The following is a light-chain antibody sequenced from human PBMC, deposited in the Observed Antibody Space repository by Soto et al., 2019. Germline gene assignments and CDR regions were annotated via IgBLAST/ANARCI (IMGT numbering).Light chain of an antibody. J-gene: IGLJ2*01. CDR2: LNSDGSH. Sequence: QLVLTQSPSASASLGASVKLTCTLSSGHSSYAIAWHQLQPEKGPRYLMKLNSDGSHSKGDGIPDRFSGSSSGAERYLPISSLQSEDEADYYCQTWGTGTHVVFGGGTKLTVL. CDR3: QTWGTGTHVV. CDR1: SGHSSYA. V-gene: IGLV4-69*01.